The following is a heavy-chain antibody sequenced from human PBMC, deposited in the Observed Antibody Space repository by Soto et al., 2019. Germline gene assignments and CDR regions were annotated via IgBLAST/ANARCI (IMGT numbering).Heavy chain of an antibody. J-gene: IGHJ4*02. CDR2: IYYSGST. D-gene: IGHD6-19*01. CDR1: GGSISSGDYY. V-gene: IGHV4-30-4*01. Sequence: NPSETLSLTCTVSGGSISSGDYYWSWIRQPPGKGLEWIGYIYYSGSTYYNPSLKSRVTISVDTSKNQFSLKLSSVTAADTAVYYCARDAFAVAGLDYWGQGTLVTVSS. CDR3: ARDAFAVAGLDY.